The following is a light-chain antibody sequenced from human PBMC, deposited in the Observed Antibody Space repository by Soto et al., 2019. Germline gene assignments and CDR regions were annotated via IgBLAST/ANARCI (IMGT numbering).Light chain of an antibody. V-gene: IGKV3-15*01. CDR1: QSVSTK. CDR3: QRYNNWPRT. J-gene: IGKJ1*01. Sequence: EIVMTQSPATLSLSTGERATLSCRASQSVSTKLAWYQQKPGRAPRLLIYGAYTRATGIPARFSGSGSGTDFTLTIGSLQSEDSAVYYCQRYNNWPRTFGQGTKV. CDR2: GAY.